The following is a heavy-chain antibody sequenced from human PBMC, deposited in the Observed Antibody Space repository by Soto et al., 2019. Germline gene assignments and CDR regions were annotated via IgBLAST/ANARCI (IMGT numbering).Heavy chain of an antibody. CDR3: AKHGSGYYLVDS. D-gene: IGHD3-22*01. J-gene: IGHJ4*02. V-gene: IGHV3-23*01. CDR2: IGGDGAGT. CDR1: GFTFTSDA. Sequence: EVQLLESGGGLVQPGGSLRLSCAACGFTFTSDAMSWVRQAPGKGLEWVSSIGGDGAGTYYADSVRGRFTISRDYSKNTLYLQMNSLRAEDTAVYYCAKHGSGYYLVDSWGQATLVTVSS.